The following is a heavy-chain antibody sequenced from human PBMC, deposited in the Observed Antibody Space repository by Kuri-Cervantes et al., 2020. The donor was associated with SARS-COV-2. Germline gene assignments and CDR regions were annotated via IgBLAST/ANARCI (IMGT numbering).Heavy chain of an antibody. CDR1: GFTFSSYG. CDR2: IFSRSSTT. CDR3: ARDTYYGSGSYYFSASWYFDL. V-gene: IGHV3-48*01. J-gene: IGHJ2*01. Sequence: GESLKISCAASGFTFSSYGMHWVRQAAGKGLEWVSCIFSRSSTTYYADSVKGRFTISRDNSKNTLYLQMNSLRAEDTAVYYCARDTYYGSGSYYFSASWYFDLWGRGTLVTVSS. D-gene: IGHD3-10*01.